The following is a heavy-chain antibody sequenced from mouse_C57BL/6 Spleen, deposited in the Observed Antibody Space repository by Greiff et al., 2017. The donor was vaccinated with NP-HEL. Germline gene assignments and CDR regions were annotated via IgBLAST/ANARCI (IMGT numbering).Heavy chain of an antibody. CDR1: GFNIKDYY. Sequence: EVQLQQSGAELVRPGASVKLSCTASGFNIKDYYMHWVKQRPEQGLEWIGRIDPEDGDTEYAPKFQGKATMTADTSSNTAYLQLSSLTSEDTAVYYCTTSDYGSSYYFDDWGQGPTLTVSS. J-gene: IGHJ2*01. CDR3: TTSDYGSSYYFDD. D-gene: IGHD1-1*01. CDR2: IDPEDGDT. V-gene: IGHV14-1*01.